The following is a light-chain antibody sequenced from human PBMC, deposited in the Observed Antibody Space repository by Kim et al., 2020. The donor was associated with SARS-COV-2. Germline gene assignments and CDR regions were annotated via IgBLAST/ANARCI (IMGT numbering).Light chain of an antibody. Sequence: EIVLTQSPGTRSWSPGERATLSCRASQTVTNNYLPWYQHKPGRTPSLLFYGASNRAAGIPDRFSGSGSGTDFTLTISSLEPEDFAVYYCQQFAASPWTFGQGTKVDIK. J-gene: IGKJ1*01. CDR3: QQFAASPWT. CDR2: GAS. V-gene: IGKV3-20*01. CDR1: QTVTNNY.